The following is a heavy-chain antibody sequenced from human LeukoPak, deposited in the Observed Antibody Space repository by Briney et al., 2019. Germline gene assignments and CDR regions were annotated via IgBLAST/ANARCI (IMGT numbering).Heavy chain of an antibody. CDR2: IIPIFGTA. D-gene: IGHD2-15*01. Sequence: GASVKVSCKAPGGTFSSYAISWVRQAPGQGLEWMGGIIPIFGTANYAQKFQGRVTITADKSTSTAYMELSSLRSEDTAVYYCASNLRYCSGGSCFGGYFDYWGQGTLVTVSS. CDR1: GGTFSSYA. V-gene: IGHV1-69*06. J-gene: IGHJ4*02. CDR3: ASNLRYCSGGSCFGGYFDY.